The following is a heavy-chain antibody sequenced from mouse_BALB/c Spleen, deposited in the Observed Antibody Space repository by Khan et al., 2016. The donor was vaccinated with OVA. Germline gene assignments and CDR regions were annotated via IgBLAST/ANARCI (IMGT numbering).Heavy chain of an antibody. V-gene: IGHV1-4*01. D-gene: IGHD2-14*01. J-gene: IGHJ3*01. CDR2: INPSNGYP. CDR1: GYTFTSYT. Sequence: VQLQQSGAELARPGASVKMSCKASGYTFTSYTIHWIKKRPGQGLEWIGYINPSNGYPNYNQKFKDKATLTTDKSSTPAYLQLRSLTSDDSTVYNCVRDGAYHRNDGWFAYWGQGTLVTVSA. CDR3: VRDGAYHRNDGWFAY.